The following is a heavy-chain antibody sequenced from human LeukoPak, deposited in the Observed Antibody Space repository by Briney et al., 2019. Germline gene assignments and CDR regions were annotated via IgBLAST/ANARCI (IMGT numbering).Heavy chain of an antibody. V-gene: IGHV4-39*01. CDR3: ARLPTSAYFHY. J-gene: IGHJ4*02. D-gene: IGHD2-15*01. CDR1: GGPVSSSSYY. CDR2: IYYSGTT. Sequence: SETLSLTCTVSGGPVSSSSYYWGWIRQPPGKGLEWIGTIYYSGTTYYNPSLKSRVTISLDTSENQFSLKLSSVTATDTALFYCARLPTSAYFHYWGQGILVTVSS.